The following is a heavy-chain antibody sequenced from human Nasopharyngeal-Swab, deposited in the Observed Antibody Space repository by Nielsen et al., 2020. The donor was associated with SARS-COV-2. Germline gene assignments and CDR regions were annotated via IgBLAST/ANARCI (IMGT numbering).Heavy chain of an antibody. Sequence: RQAPGKGLEWIGYIYYSGSTYYNPSLKSRVTISVDTSKNQFSLKLSSVTAADTAVYYCARDYYDSSGYYGGFDPWGQGTLGTVSS. D-gene: IGHD3-22*01. V-gene: IGHV4-30-4*01. J-gene: IGHJ5*02. CDR2: IYYSGST. CDR3: ARDYYDSSGYYGGFDP.